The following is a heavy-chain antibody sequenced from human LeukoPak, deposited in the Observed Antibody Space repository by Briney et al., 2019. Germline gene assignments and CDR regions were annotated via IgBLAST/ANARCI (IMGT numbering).Heavy chain of an antibody. Sequence: GGSLRLSCAASGFTFNSYWMHRVRQAPGKGLVWVSRINSDGSSTSYADSVKGRFTISRDNAKNTLYLQMNSLRAEDTAVYYCARELGVVITTGFDYWGQGTLVTVSS. D-gene: IGHD3-22*01. CDR1: GFTFNSYW. CDR3: ARELGVVITTGFDY. J-gene: IGHJ4*02. CDR2: INSDGSST. V-gene: IGHV3-74*01.